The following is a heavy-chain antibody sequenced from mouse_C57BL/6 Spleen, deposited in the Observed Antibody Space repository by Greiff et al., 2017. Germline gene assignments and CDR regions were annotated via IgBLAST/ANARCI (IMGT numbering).Heavy chain of an antibody. CDR2: IFPGSGST. V-gene: IGHV1-75*01. Sequence: VQLQQSGPELVKPGASVKISCKASGYTFTAYYINWVKQRPGQGLEWIGWIFPGSGSTYYNEQFKGKATLTVDKSSSTAYMLLSSLTSEDSAVYFCARYYYGSSYFDYWGQGTTLTVSS. CDR3: ARYYYGSSYFDY. D-gene: IGHD1-1*01. J-gene: IGHJ2*01. CDR1: GYTFTAYY.